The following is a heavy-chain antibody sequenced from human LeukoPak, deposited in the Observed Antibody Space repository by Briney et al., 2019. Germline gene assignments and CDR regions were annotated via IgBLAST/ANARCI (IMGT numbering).Heavy chain of an antibody. CDR2: ISGSGGST. V-gene: IGHV3-23*01. CDR1: GFTFSSYA. Sequence: GGSLRLSCAASGFTFSSYAMSWVRQAPGKGLEWVSAISGSGGSTYYADSVKGRFTISRDNSKNTLYLQMNSLRAEDTAVYCCAKDPGALPITIFGVVENWFDPWGQGTLVTVSS. J-gene: IGHJ5*02. CDR3: AKDPGALPITIFGVVENWFDP. D-gene: IGHD3-3*01.